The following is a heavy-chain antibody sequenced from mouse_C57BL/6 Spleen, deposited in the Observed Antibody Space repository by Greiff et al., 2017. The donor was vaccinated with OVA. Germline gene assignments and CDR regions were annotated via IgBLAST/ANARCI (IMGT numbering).Heavy chain of an antibody. V-gene: IGHV2-6-1*01. CDR2: IWSDGST. Sequence: VKLVESGPGLVAPSQSLSITCTVSGFSLTSYGVHWVRQPPGKGLEWLVVIWSDGSTTYNSALKSRLSISKDNSKSQVFIKMNSLQTDDTAMYYCARHYSNYPYYAMDYWGQGTSVTVSS. CDR3: ARHYSNYPYYAMDY. CDR1: GFSLTSYG. J-gene: IGHJ4*01. D-gene: IGHD2-5*01.